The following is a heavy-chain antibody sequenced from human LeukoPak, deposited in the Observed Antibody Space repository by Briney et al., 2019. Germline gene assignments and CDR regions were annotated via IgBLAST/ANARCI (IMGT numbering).Heavy chain of an antibody. CDR2: IYPADSDT. CDR1: GYSFTTYW. D-gene: IGHD5-18*01. V-gene: IGHV5-51*01. Sequence: GESLKISCKGSGYSFTTYWIAWVRQMPGKGLEWMGIIYPADSDTRYSPSFQGQVTISADKSISTAYLQWSSLRASDTAMYYCARPRAAYSYEAFDYWGQGTLVTVSS. J-gene: IGHJ4*02. CDR3: ARPRAAYSYEAFDY.